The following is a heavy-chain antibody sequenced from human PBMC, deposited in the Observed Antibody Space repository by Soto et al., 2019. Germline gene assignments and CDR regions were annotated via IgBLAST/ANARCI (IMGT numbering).Heavy chain of an antibody. J-gene: IGHJ6*02. CDR2: IVVGSGTT. V-gene: IGHV1-58*01. CDR1: GFTFTSSA. Sequence: GASVKVSCKASGFTFTSSAVQWVRHVRGQHLEWIGWIVVGSGTTNYAQKFQERVTITRDMSTSTAYMDLSSLRSEDTAVYYCAGVTGITYYYGMDVWAQGTTVPVSS. CDR3: AGVTGITYYYGMDV. D-gene: IGHD1-7*01.